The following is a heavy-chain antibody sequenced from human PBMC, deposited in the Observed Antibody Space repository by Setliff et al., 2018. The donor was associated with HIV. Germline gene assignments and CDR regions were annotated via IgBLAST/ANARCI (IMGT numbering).Heavy chain of an antibody. CDR3: ARGGRSLAAQTWFDP. CDR1: GYSISTAYY. D-gene: IGHD6-6*01. CDR2: VYYSGTA. Sequence: SETLSLTCAVSGYSISTAYYWGWIRQPPGKGLEWIGSVYYSGTADYNPSLKSRATISIDTSNNQFSLKLSSVTAADTAVYYCARGGRSLAAQTWFDPWGQGTLVTVSS. J-gene: IGHJ5*02. V-gene: IGHV4-38-2*01.